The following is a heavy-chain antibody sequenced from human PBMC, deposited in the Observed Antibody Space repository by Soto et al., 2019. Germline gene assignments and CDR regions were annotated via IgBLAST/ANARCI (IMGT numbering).Heavy chain of an antibody. Sequence: GGSLRLSCAASGFTFSSYAMHWVRQAPGKGLEWVAVISYDGSNKYYADSVKGRFTISRDNSKNTLYLQMNSLRAEDTAVYYCARDKGDITMIVVVIPNYYFDYWGQGTLVTVSS. CDR3: ARDKGDITMIVVVIPNYYFDY. V-gene: IGHV3-30-3*01. CDR2: ISYDGSNK. CDR1: GFTFSSYA. J-gene: IGHJ4*02. D-gene: IGHD3-22*01.